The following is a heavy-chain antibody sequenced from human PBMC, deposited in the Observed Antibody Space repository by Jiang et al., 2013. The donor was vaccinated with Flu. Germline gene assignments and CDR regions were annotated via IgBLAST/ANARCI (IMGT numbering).Heavy chain of an antibody. Sequence: LEWMGWINTNTGNPTYAQGFTGRFVFSLDTFVSTAYLQISSLKAEDTAVYYCARDPYCTGGVCYVYWGQGTLVTVSS. V-gene: IGHV7-4-1*02. D-gene: IGHD2-8*02. CDR2: INTNTGNP. CDR3: ARDPYCTGGVCYVY. J-gene: IGHJ4*02.